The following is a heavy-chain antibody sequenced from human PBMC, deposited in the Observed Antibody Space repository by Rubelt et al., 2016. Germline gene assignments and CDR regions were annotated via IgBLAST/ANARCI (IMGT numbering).Heavy chain of an antibody. CDR2: ISGGGGSA. CDR3: ARTSGYDSGWNDA. D-gene: IGHD6-19*01. Sequence: EAQLVESGGGLVQPGGSLRLSCAASGFTFTTHGMSWVRQAPGKGLEWVSTISGGGGSAYYADSVRGRVTISRDNSKNALYLRMNSLRVDDTAVYYCARTSGYDSGWNDAGGQGTLVTVSS. CDR1: GFTFTTHG. V-gene: IGHV3-23*04. J-gene: IGHJ5*02.